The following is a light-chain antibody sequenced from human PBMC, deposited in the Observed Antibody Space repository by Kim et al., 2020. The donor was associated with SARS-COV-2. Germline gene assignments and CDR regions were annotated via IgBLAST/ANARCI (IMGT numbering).Light chain of an antibody. CDR3: QSYDATNHCV. V-gene: IGLV6-57*03. CDR1: SGNIVSNY. Sequence: KTGAISCTRSSGNIVSNYVQWYQQRPGSAPTTVIYDDDHRPSGVPDRLSGSIDTSSNAASHTISELKTEDEADYYCQSYDATNHCVFGTGTKVTVL. J-gene: IGLJ1*01. CDR2: DDD.